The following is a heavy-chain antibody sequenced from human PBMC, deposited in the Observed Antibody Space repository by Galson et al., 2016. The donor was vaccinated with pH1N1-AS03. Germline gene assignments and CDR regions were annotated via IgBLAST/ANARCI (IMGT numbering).Heavy chain of an antibody. D-gene: IGHD3-3*01. CDR1: GASISSGSYY. Sequence: TLSLTCTVSGASISSGSYYWSWIRQPAGKGLECIGRIYTSGSTYYNPSLKSRVTISVDTSKNQFSLTLSSLTAADTAMDYCASFTMGAFDYWGQGTLVTVSS. CDR3: ASFTMGAFDY. CDR2: IYTSGST. V-gene: IGHV4-61*02. J-gene: IGHJ4*02.